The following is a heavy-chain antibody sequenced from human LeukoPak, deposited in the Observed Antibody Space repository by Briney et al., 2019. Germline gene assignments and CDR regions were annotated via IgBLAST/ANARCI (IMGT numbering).Heavy chain of an antibody. CDR1: GGSISSYY. V-gene: IGHV4-59*01. CDR3: ARGRRDFWSGADAFDI. J-gene: IGHJ3*02. D-gene: IGHD3-3*01. CDR2: IYYSGST. Sequence: SETLSLTCTVSGGSISSYYWSWIRQPPGKGLEWIGYIYYSGSTNYNPSLKSRVTISVDTSKNQFSLKLSSVTAADTAVYYCARGRRDFWSGADAFDIWGQGTMVTVSS.